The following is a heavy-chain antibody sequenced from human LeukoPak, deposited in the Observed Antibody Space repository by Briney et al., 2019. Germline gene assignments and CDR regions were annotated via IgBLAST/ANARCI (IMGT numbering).Heavy chain of an antibody. Sequence: SETLSLTCTVSGGSISSYYWSWIRQPPGKGLEWIGYIYYSGSTNYNPSLKSRVTISVDTSKNQFSLKLSSVTAADTAVYYCVRVGDITMIVVLQGDAFDIWGQGTMVTVSS. CDR1: GGSISSYY. D-gene: IGHD3-22*01. CDR3: VRVGDITMIVVLQGDAFDI. CDR2: IYYSGST. V-gene: IGHV4-59*12. J-gene: IGHJ3*02.